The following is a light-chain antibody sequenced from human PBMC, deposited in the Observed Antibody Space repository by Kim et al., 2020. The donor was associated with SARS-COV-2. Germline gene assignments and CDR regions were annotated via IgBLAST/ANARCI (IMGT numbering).Light chain of an antibody. CDR2: AAS. Sequence: SVGDRVTITCRASQAISSYLAWYQQKPGKGPKLLVYAASALHSGVPSRFRGSGFGTHFTLTISSLQPEDVATYYCLKYNSAPWTFGQGTKVDIK. J-gene: IGKJ1*01. CDR3: LKYNSAPWT. CDR1: QAISSY. V-gene: IGKV1-27*01.